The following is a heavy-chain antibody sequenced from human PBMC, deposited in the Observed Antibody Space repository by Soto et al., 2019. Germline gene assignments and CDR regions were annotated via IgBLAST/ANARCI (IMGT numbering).Heavy chain of an antibody. CDR2: IIPILGIA. CDR1: GGTFSSYT. CDR3: ARGSIEVAGTPDY. Sequence: QVQLVQSGAEVKKPGSSVKVSCKASGGTFSSYTISWVRQAPGQGLEWMGRIIPILGIANYAQKFQGRVTITPAKFTSTAYMALSSLRSEDTAVYYVARGSIEVAGTPDYWGQGTLVTVSS. D-gene: IGHD6-19*01. V-gene: IGHV1-69*02. J-gene: IGHJ4*02.